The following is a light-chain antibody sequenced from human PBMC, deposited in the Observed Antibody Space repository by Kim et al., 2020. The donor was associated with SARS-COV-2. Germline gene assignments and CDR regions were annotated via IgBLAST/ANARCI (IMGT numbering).Light chain of an antibody. CDR1: NSDVGGYDA. J-gene: IGLJ3*02. Sequence: KTISSTGANSDVGGYDADCWYQQQPLDTPPLMFYDVNKPPSGASNRFSGSKSGDTASLTISALQAEDEADYYCNRYTTTGTSRVFGGGTQLTVL. CDR3: NRYTTTGTSRV. CDR2: DVN. V-gene: IGLV2-14*03.